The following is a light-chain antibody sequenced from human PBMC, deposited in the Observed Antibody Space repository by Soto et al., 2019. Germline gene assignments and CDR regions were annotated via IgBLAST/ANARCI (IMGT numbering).Light chain of an antibody. CDR2: EVN. J-gene: IGLJ2*01. Sequence: QSALTQPASVSRSPGQSFTISCTGTSRDVGGYNYVSWHQQHPGKAPKVIITEVNNRPSGVSNRFSGSKSGNTASLTISGLQAEDEADYYCSSYVSSSTFVVFGGGTKVTVL. V-gene: IGLV2-14*01. CDR3: SSYVSSSTFVV. CDR1: SRDVGGYNY.